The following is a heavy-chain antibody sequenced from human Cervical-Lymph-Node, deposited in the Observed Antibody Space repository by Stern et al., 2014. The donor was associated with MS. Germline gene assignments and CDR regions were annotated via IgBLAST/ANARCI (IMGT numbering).Heavy chain of an antibody. D-gene: IGHD3-22*01. J-gene: IGHJ3*02. CDR2: ITSSSSTI. CDR1: GFTFSSYS. CDR3: ARVGWSYYDSNDAFDI. Sequence: EVQLEESGGGLVQPGGSLRLSCAASGFTFSSYSMNWVCQAPGKGLEWVSYITSSSSTIYYADSVKGRFTISRDNAKNSLYLQMNSLRDEDTAVYYCARVGWSYYDSNDAFDIWGQGTMVTVSS. V-gene: IGHV3-48*02.